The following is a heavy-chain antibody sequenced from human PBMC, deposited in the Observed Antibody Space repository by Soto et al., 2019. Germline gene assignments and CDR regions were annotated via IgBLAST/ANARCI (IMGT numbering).Heavy chain of an antibody. CDR1: GFTFSSYS. D-gene: IGHD3-22*01. Sequence: GGPLRLSCAASGFTFSSYSMNWVRQAPGKGLEWVSSISSSSSYIYYADSVKGRFTISRDNAKNSLYLQMNSLRAEDTAVFYCARESTYYDSSGLPVYRGQGTPVTVSS. J-gene: IGHJ4*02. CDR2: ISSSSSYI. V-gene: IGHV3-21*01. CDR3: ARESTYYDSSGLPVY.